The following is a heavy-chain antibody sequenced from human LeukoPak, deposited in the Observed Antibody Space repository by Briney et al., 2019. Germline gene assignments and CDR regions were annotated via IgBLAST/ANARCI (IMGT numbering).Heavy chain of an antibody. J-gene: IGHJ6*03. D-gene: IGHD2-2*01. V-gene: IGHV4-34*01. CDR2: INHSGST. Sequence: SSETLSLTCAVYGGSFSGYYWSWIRQSPGKGLEWIGEINHSGSTNYNPPLKSRVTISVDTSKNQFSLKLSSVTAADTALYYCARGDIVVVPAANGIYYYMDVWGKGTTVTVSS. CDR3: ARGDIVVVPAANGIYYYMDV. CDR1: GGSFSGYY.